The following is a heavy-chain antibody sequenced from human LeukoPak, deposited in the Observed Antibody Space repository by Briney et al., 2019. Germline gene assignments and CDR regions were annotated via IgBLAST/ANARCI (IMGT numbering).Heavy chain of an antibody. J-gene: IGHJ4*02. Sequence: PSETLSLTCTVSGGSISSYYWSWIRQPPGKGLEWIGYIYYSGSTNYNPSLKSRVTISVDTSKNQFSLKLRSVTAANTAVYYCARGGGSGDIDYWGQGTLVTVSS. CDR2: IYYSGST. V-gene: IGHV4-59*01. CDR3: ARGGGSGDIDY. CDR1: GGSISSYY. D-gene: IGHD1-26*01.